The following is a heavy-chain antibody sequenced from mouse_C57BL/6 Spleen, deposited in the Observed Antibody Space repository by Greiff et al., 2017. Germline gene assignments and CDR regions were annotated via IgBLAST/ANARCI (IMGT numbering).Heavy chain of an antibody. D-gene: IGHD2-4*01. CDR1: GYTFTEYT. CDR3: ARHGYDYDGFAY. Sequence: QVQLQQSGAELVKPGASVKLSCKASGYTFTEYTIHWVKQRSGQGLEWIGWFYPGSGSIKYNEKIKDKATLTADKSSSTAYMELSRLTSEVSSVYFCARHGYDYDGFAYWGQGTLVTVSA. V-gene: IGHV1-62-2*01. CDR2: FYPGSGSI. J-gene: IGHJ3*01.